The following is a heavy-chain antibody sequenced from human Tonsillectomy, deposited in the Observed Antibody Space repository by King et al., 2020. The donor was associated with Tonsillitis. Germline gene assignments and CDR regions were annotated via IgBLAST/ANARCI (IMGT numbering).Heavy chain of an antibody. CDR2: IYYSGST. Sequence: VQLQESGPGLVKPLQTLSLTCVVSGGSISSGGYSWSWIRQPPGKGLEWIGYIYYSGSTYYNPSLKSRVTISVDTSKNQFSLKLSSVTAADTAMYYCARGGRHSYDSMAQDVFDIWGQGTVVTVSS. D-gene: IGHD3-22*01. CDR1: GGSISSGGYS. V-gene: IGHV4-30-4*07. J-gene: IGHJ3*02. CDR3: ARGGRHSYDSMAQDVFDI.